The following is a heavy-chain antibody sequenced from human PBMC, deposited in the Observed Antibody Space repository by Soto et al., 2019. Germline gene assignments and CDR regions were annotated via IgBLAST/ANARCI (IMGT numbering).Heavy chain of an antibody. CDR3: TTDLAVVVPAALGGHNWFDP. Sequence: GESLKISCAASGFTFSNAWMSWVRQAPGKGLEWVVRIKSKTDGGTTDYAAPVKGRFTISRDDSKNTLYLQMNSLKTEDTAVYYCTTDLAVVVPAALGGHNWFDPWGQGTLVTVSS. J-gene: IGHJ5*02. D-gene: IGHD2-2*01. CDR2: IKSKTDGGTT. V-gene: IGHV3-15*01. CDR1: GFTFSNAW.